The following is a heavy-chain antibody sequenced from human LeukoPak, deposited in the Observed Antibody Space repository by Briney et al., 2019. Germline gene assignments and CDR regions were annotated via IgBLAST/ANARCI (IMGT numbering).Heavy chain of an antibody. CDR2: IKQDGSEK. CDR1: GFTFSSYW. V-gene: IGHV3-7*01. J-gene: IGHJ4*02. D-gene: IGHD6-13*01. Sequence: GGSLRLSCAASGFTFSSYWMSWVRQAPGKGLEWVANIKQDGSEKYYVDSVKGRFTITRDNAKNSLYLQMNSLRAEDTAVYYCAREGYSSSFDYWGQGTLVTVSS. CDR3: AREGYSSSFDY.